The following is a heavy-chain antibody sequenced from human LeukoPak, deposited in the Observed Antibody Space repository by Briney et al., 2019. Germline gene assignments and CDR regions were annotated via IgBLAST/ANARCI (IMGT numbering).Heavy chain of an antibody. V-gene: IGHV4-59*08. CDR2: IYSSGAT. CDR1: GGSISTYY. Sequence: SETLSLTCTVSGGSISTYYWTWIRQPPGKGLEWIGYIYSSGATNYNPSLKSRVTISLDTSKNQFSLKLSSVTAADTAVYYCARHRYSSGWYEVDAFDIWGQGTMVTVSS. J-gene: IGHJ3*02. CDR3: ARHRYSSGWYEVDAFDI. D-gene: IGHD6-19*01.